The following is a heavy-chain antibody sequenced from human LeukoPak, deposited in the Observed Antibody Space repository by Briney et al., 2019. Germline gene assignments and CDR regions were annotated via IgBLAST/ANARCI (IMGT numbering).Heavy chain of an antibody. J-gene: IGHJ5*02. Sequence: PGGSLRLSCAASGFTFSSYSMNWVRQAPGKGLEWVSYISSSSSTIYYADSVKGRFTISRDNAKNSLYLQMNSLRAEDTAVYYCAREVRGSTSGNNWFDPWGQGTLVTVSS. CDR1: GFTFSSYS. V-gene: IGHV3-48*04. CDR3: AREVRGSTSGNNWFDP. CDR2: ISSSSSTI. D-gene: IGHD2-2*01.